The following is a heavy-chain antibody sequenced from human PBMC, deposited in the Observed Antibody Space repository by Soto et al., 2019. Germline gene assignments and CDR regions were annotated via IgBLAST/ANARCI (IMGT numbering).Heavy chain of an antibody. D-gene: IGHD3-10*02. CDR1: GYTFTTYD. CDR3: VRVFGSVDY. Sequence: ASVKVSCKASGYTFTTYDINWVRQATGQRLEWVGWMNPKSGYTGFAQKFQGRVSMTRDTSINTAYMELSSLRSEDTAVYYCVRVFGSVDYWGQGTLVTVSS. V-gene: IGHV1-8*01. CDR2: MNPKSGYT. J-gene: IGHJ4*02.